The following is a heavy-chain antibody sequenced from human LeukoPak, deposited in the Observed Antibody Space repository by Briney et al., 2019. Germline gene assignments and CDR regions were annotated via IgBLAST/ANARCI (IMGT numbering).Heavy chain of an antibody. J-gene: IGHJ4*02. CDR2: IFSSGTT. Sequence: PSETLSLTCTVSGVSVSSSLYYWGWIRQPPGKGLEWIGNIFSSGTTYYNQSLRSRVIISVDTSKNQFSLKVRSVTAADTAVYYCARRKDEVTATFDYWGQGILVTVSS. CDR3: ARRKDEVTATFDY. D-gene: IGHD2-21*02. CDR1: GVSVSSSLYY. V-gene: IGHV4-39*01.